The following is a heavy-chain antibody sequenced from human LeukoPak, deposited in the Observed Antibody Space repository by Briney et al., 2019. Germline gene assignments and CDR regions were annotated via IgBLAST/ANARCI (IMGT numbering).Heavy chain of an antibody. J-gene: IGHJ4*02. CDR1: GFTFEASA. Sequence: PGGSLRLSCAASGFTFEASAMSWVRQAPGKGLEWVAVITGGGESTYYADSVKGRFTISRDNSKKTLFLQVNSLRAEDTAVYFCAKNITDRLLCGFNYWGQGIVVTVSS. D-gene: IGHD2-2*01. CDR3: AKNITDRLLCGFNY. CDR2: ITGGGEST. V-gene: IGHV3-23*01.